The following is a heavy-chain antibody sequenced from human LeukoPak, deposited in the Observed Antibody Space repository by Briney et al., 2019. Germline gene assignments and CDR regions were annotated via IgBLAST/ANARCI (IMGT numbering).Heavy chain of an antibody. D-gene: IGHD5-12*01. CDR3: ARESGYDPYYFDY. CDR2: IYYSGST. V-gene: IGHV4-39*07. CDR1: GGSISSSSYY. J-gene: IGHJ4*02. Sequence: SETLSLTCTVSGGSISSSSYYWGWIRQPPGKGLEWIGSIYYSGSTYYNPSLKSRVTISVDTSKNQFSLKLSSVTAADTAVYYCARESGYDPYYFDYWGQGTLVTVSS.